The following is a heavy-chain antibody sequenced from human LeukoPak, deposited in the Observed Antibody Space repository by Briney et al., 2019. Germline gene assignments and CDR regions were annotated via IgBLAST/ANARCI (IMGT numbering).Heavy chain of an antibody. V-gene: IGHV3-30-3*01. CDR2: ISYDGSNK. Sequence: PGGSLRLSCAASGFTFSSYAVHWVRQAPGKGLEWVAVISYDGSNKYYADSVKGRFIISRDNSKNTLYLQMNSLRAEDTAVYYCAREGLYDSSGSRGAFDIWGQGTMVTVSS. J-gene: IGHJ3*02. D-gene: IGHD3-22*01. CDR1: GFTFSSYA. CDR3: AREGLYDSSGSRGAFDI.